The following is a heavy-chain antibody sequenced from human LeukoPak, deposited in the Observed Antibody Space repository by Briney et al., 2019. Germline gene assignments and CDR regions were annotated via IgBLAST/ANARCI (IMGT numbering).Heavy chain of an antibody. CDR1: GGSFSGYY. V-gene: IGHV4-34*01. CDR3: ARVPGLRGGYYYYYYMDV. D-gene: IGHD3-16*01. Sequence: SETLPLTCAVYGGSFSGYYWSWIRQPPGKGLEWIGEINHSGSTNYNPSLKSRVTISVDTSKNQFSLKLSSVTAADTAVYYCARVPGLRGGYYYYYYMDVWGKGTTVTVSS. CDR2: INHSGST. J-gene: IGHJ6*03.